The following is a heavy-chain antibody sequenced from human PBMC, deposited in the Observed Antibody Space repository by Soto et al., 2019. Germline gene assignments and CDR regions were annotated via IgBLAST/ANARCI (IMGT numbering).Heavy chain of an antibody. Sequence: SVKVSCKASGGTFSSYAISWVRQAPGQGLEWMGGIIPIFGTANYAQKFQGRVTITADESTSTAYMELSSLRSEDTAVYYCARGPYYYDSSGPGAFDIWGQGTMVTV. CDR2: IIPIFGTA. CDR3: ARGPYYYDSSGPGAFDI. J-gene: IGHJ3*02. V-gene: IGHV1-69*13. CDR1: GGTFSSYA. D-gene: IGHD3-22*01.